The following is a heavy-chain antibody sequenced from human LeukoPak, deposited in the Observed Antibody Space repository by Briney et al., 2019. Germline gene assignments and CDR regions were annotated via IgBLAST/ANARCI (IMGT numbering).Heavy chain of an antibody. J-gene: IGHJ4*02. CDR3: ASDLFGHSSIPV. Sequence: SVKVSCKASGGTFSSYAISWVRQAPGQGLEWMGGIIPILGTANYAQKFQGRVTITADESTSTAYMELSSLRSEDTAVYYCASDLFGHSSIPVWGQGTLVTVSS. CDR1: GGTFSSYA. D-gene: IGHD6-13*01. V-gene: IGHV1-69*13. CDR2: IIPILGTA.